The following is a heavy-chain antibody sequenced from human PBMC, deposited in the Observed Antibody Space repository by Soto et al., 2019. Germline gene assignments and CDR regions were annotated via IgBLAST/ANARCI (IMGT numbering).Heavy chain of an antibody. J-gene: IGHJ4*02. CDR2: IWYDGSNK. CDR3: ARDVRVGATTFGY. V-gene: IGHV3-33*01. CDR1: GFTFSSYG. Sequence: QVQLVESGGGVVQPGRSLRLSCAASGFTFSSYGMHWVRQAPGKGLEWVAVIWYDGSNKYYADSVKGRFTISRDNSKNTLYLQMNSLRAEDTAVYYCARDVRVGATTFGYWGQGTLVTVSS. D-gene: IGHD1-26*01.